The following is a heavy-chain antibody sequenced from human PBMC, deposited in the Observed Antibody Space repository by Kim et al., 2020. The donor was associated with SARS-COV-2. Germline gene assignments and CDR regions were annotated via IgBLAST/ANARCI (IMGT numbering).Heavy chain of an antibody. Sequence: GGSLRLSCAASGFTFSSYSMNWVRQAPGKGLEWVSSISSSSSYIYYADSVKGRFTISRDNAKNSLYLQMNSLRAEDTAVYYCARDGWMEMATINWFDPWGQGTLVTVSS. V-gene: IGHV3-21*01. J-gene: IGHJ5*02. CDR2: ISSSSSYI. CDR3: ARDGWMEMATINWFDP. D-gene: IGHD5-12*01. CDR1: GFTFSSYS.